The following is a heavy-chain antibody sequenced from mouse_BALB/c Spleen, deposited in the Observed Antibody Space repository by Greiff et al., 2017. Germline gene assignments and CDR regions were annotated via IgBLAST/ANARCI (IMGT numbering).Heavy chain of an antibody. CDR3: TRDPDSSGYWFAY. CDR1: GFTFSSYT. D-gene: IGHD3-2*01. Sequence: EVQLVESGGGLVKPGGSLKLSCAASGFTFSSYTMSWVRQTPEKRLEWVATISSGGSYTYYPDSVKGRFTISRDNAKNTLYLQMSSLKSEDTAMYYCTRDPDSSGYWFAYWGQGTLVTVSA. CDR2: ISSGGSYT. J-gene: IGHJ3*01. V-gene: IGHV5-6-4*01.